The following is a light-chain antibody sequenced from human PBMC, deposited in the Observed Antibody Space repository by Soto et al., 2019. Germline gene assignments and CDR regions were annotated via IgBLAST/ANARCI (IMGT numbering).Light chain of an antibody. J-gene: IGLJ2*01. CDR3: SSFVV. CDR2: DVS. Sequence: QSALTQPASVSGSPGQSITISCTGTSSDVGGYNYVSWYQQHPGKATKLMIYDVSNRPSGVSNRFSGSKSGNTASLTISGLQAEDEADYYCSSFVVFGGGTKLTVL. V-gene: IGLV2-14*01. CDR1: SSDVGGYNY.